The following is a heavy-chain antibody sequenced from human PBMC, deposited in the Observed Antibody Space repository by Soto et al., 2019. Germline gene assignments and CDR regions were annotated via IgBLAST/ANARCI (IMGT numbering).Heavy chain of an antibody. J-gene: IGHJ6*02. Sequence: EVQLVQSGAEVKKPGESLRISCKGSGYSFNSYCVTWVRQMPGKGLEWMGRIDPSDSYTNYNPPFQGHVTISVDKSIRTAYLQWSSLKASYTAMYYCARPYGGNSGIYVWGQGTTVTFSS. V-gene: IGHV5-10-1*01. CDR2: IDPSDSYT. CDR3: ARPYGGNSGIYV. D-gene: IGHD4-17*01. CDR1: GYSFNSYC.